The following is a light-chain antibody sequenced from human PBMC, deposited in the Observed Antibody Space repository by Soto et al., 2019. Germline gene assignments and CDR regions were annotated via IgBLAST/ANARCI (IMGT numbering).Light chain of an antibody. V-gene: IGLV2-11*01. J-gene: IGLJ1*01. CDR2: DVS. Sequence: QSALTQPRSVSGSPGQSVTISCTGTSSDVGGYNFVSWYHQHPGKAPKLMIYDVSKRPSGVPDRFSGSKSGNTASLTISVLQAEDEADYYCCSYAGSYTWVFGTGTKVTVL. CDR3: CSYAGSYTWV. CDR1: SSDVGGYNF.